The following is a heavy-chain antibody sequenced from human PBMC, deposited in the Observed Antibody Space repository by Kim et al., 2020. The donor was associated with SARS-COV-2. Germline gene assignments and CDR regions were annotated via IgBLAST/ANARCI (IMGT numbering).Heavy chain of an antibody. CDR2: INHSGST. J-gene: IGHJ6*03. D-gene: IGHD6-13*01. V-gene: IGHV4-34*01. CDR1: GGSFSGYY. CDR3: ARPRMPSRRIAAAGGYYYMDV. Sequence: SETLSLTCAVYGGSFSGYYWSWIRQPPGKGLEWIGEINHSGSTNYNPSLKSRVTISVDTSKNQFSLKLSSVTAADTAVYYCARPRMPSRRIAAAGGYYYMDVWGKGTTVTVSS.